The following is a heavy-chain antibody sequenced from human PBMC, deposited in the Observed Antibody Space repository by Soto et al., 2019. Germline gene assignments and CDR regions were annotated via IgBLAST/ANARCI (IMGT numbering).Heavy chain of an antibody. CDR2: IYYSGST. J-gene: IGHJ3*02. CDR3: ASSLDGDTDAFDI. D-gene: IGHD2-21*02. CDR1: GGSISSYY. V-gene: IGHV4-59*01. Sequence: ETLSLTCTVSGGSISSYYWSWIRQPPGKGLEWIGYIYYSGSTNCNPSLKSRVTISVDTSKNQFSLKLSSVTAADTAVYYCASSLDGDTDAFDIWGQGTMVTVS.